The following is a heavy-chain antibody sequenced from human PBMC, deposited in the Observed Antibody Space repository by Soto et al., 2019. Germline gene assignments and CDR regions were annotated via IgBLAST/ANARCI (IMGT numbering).Heavy chain of an antibody. D-gene: IGHD7-27*01. CDR3: GKAGEMTYFYFDY. CDR2: VIGGGVGT. V-gene: IGHV3-23*01. J-gene: IGHJ4*02. CDR1: GFTFSDYA. Sequence: EVQLLESGGGLVQPGGSLRLSCVASGFTFSDYAMSWVRQAPGKGLEWVSTVIGGGVGTHYADSVRGRFTISRDNSKNTLHLHMSGLRAEDTAEYYCGKAGEMTYFYFDYWGQGTLVTVSS.